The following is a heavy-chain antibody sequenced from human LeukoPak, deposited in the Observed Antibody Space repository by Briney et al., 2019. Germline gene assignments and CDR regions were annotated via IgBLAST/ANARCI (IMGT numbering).Heavy chain of an antibody. Sequence: SQTLSLTCTVSGGSISSGSYYWSWIRQPAGKGLEWIGRMYTSGSTNYNPSLKSRVTISVDTSKNQFSLKLSSVTAADTAVYYCARDLIRDYYGSGISSIPGGFDPWGQGTLVTVSS. CDR1: GGSISSGSYY. CDR3: ARDLIRDYYGSGISSIPGGFDP. CDR2: MYTSGST. D-gene: IGHD3-10*01. V-gene: IGHV4-61*02. J-gene: IGHJ5*02.